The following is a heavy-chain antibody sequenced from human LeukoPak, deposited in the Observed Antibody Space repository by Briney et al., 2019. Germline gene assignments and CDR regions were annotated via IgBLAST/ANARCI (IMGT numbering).Heavy chain of an antibody. V-gene: IGHV3-9*01. CDR1: GFTFDDYA. D-gene: IGHD2-2*01. Sequence: PGGSLRLSCAASGFTFDDYAMHWVRQAPGKGLEWVSGISWNSGSIGYADSVKGRFTISRDNAKNSLYLQMNSLRAEGTAVYYCASDCSSTSCYQRGGYSDYWGQGTLVTVSS. CDR2: ISWNSGSI. CDR3: ASDCSSTSCYQRGGYSDY. J-gene: IGHJ4*02.